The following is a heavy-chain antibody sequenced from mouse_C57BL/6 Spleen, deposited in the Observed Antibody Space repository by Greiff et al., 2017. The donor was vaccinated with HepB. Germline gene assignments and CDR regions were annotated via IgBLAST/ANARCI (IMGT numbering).Heavy chain of an antibody. V-gene: IGHV1-80*01. J-gene: IGHJ3*01. CDR3: ARCGYGSSSFAY. CDR1: GYAFSSYW. CDR2: IYPGDGDT. D-gene: IGHD1-1*01. Sequence: VQLQQSGAELVKPGASVKISCKASGYAFSSYWMNWVKQRPGKGLEWIGQIYPGDGDTNYNGKFKGKATLTADKSSSTAYMQLSSLTSEDSAVYFCARCGYGSSSFAYWGQGTLVTVSA.